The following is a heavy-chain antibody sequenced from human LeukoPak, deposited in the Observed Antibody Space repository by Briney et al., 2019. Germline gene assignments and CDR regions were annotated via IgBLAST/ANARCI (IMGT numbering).Heavy chain of an antibody. Sequence: ASETLSLTCTVSGGSISSGSYYWSWIRQPAGKGLEWIGRIYTSGSTNYNPSLKSRVTMSVDTSKNQFSLKLSSVTAADTAVYYCARVNTMIRAFDIWGQGTMVTVSS. D-gene: IGHD3-22*01. CDR1: GGSISSGSYY. CDR2: IYTSGST. CDR3: ARVNTMIRAFDI. V-gene: IGHV4-61*02. J-gene: IGHJ3*02.